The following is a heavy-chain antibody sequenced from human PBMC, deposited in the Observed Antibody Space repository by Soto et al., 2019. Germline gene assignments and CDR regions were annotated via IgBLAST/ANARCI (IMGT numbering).Heavy chain of an antibody. CDR2: ISGSGGST. D-gene: IGHD5-12*01. CDR3: AKGARDGYTLWVFDY. V-gene: IGHV3-23*01. J-gene: IGHJ4*02. CDR1: GFTFSSYA. Sequence: EVPLLESGGGLVQPGGSLRLSCAASGFTFSSYAMSWVRQAPGKGLEWVSAISGSGGSTYYADSVTGRFTISRDNSKNPLYLQKNSLRAEDTAVYYCAKGARDGYTLWVFDYWGQGTLVTVAS.